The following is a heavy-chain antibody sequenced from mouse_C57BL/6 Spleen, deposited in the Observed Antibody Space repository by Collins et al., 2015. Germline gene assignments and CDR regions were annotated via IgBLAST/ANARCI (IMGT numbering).Heavy chain of an antibody. CDR1: GYTFTSYW. D-gene: IGHD2-12*01. J-gene: IGHJ2*01. CDR2: IHPSSGST. CDR3: SSTITSYYFDY. Sequence: QVQLQQPGAELVKPGASVKLSCKASGYTFTSYWMHWVKQRPGQGLEWFGMIHPSSGSTNYNEKFKSKATLTVDKSSSTAYMQLSSLTSEDSAVYYCSSTITSYYFDYWGQGTTLTVSS. V-gene: IGHV1-64*01.